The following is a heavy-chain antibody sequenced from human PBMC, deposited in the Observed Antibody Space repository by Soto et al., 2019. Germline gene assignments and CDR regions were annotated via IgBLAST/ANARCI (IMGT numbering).Heavy chain of an antibody. J-gene: IGHJ6*02. Sequence: GASVKVSCKASGYTFTVYYMHWVRQAPGQGLEWMGWINPNSGGTNYAQKFQGWVTMTRDTSISTAYMELSRLRSDDTAVYYCARGAGYCSGGSCQYYYYYGMDVWGQGTTVTVSS. V-gene: IGHV1-2*04. CDR1: GYTFTVYY. CDR2: INPNSGGT. D-gene: IGHD2-15*01. CDR3: ARGAGYCSGGSCQYYYYYGMDV.